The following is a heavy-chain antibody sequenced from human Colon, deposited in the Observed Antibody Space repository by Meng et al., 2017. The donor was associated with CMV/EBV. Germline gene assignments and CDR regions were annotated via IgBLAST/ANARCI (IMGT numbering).Heavy chain of an antibody. J-gene: IGHJ4*02. V-gene: IGHV3-7*04. CDR1: GFSFDSYW. CDR3: ARATYYYDDSGFGY. D-gene: IGHD3-22*01. Sequence: GVLKISCAASGFSFDSYWMKWVRQAPGKGLEWVANINQDGSVKYYVDSVKGRFTISRDSADNSLYLQMNSLMAEDTAVYYCARATYYYDDSGFGYWGQGTLVTVSS. CDR2: INQDGSVK.